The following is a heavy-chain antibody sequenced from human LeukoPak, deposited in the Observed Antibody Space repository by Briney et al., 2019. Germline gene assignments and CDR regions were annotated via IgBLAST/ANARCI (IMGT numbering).Heavy chain of an antibody. V-gene: IGHV4-59*01. CDR1: GGSISSYY. CDR3: AKTDSRYYYYGMDV. D-gene: IGHD1-1*01. J-gene: IGHJ6*02. Sequence: SETLSLTCTVSGGSISSYYWSWIRQPPGKRLEWIGYIYYSGSTNYNPSLKSRVTVSVDTSRNQFSLKLSSVTAADTAVYYCAKTDSRYYYYGMDVWGQGTTVTVSS. CDR2: IYYSGST.